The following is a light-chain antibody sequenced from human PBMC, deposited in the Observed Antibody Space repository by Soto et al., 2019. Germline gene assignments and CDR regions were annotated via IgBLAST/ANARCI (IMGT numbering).Light chain of an antibody. CDR1: QSVSSNY. Sequence: EIVLTQSPGTLSLSPGERATLSCRASQSVSSNYLAWYQQKPGQAPRLLIYGASIRATGLPAWSSGSGSGTDFTVTISILESGELAVYYCEQYGSLYTVGHGAKMESK. V-gene: IGKV3-20*01. CDR3: EQYGSLYT. CDR2: GAS. J-gene: IGKJ2*01.